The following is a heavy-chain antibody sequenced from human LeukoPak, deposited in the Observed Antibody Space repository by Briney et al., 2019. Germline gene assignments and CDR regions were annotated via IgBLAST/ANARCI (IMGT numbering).Heavy chain of an antibody. D-gene: IGHD4-23*01. Sequence: GGSLRLSCAASGFTFSSYAMHWVRQAPGKGLEWVAVISYDGSNKYYADSVKGRFTISRDNSKKTLYLQMKILRAEDTAVYYCARGGGGYGGNSEYFQHWGQGTLVTVSS. CDR2: ISYDGSNK. CDR3: ARGGGGYGGNSEYFQH. J-gene: IGHJ1*01. V-gene: IGHV3-30-3*01. CDR1: GFTFSSYA.